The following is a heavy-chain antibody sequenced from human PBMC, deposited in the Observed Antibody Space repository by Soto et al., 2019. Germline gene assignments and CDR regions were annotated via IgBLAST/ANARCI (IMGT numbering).Heavy chain of an antibody. CDR2: ISASGGST. CDR1: GFTFSSSA. Sequence: PGGSLRLSCAASGFTFSSSAMSWGRQAPGKGLEWVSAISASGGSTYYADSVKGRFTISRDNSINTAYLQWSSLKASDTAMYYCARNSYSYPDFWGHGTLVTVSS. D-gene: IGHD5-18*01. V-gene: IGHV3-23*01. CDR3: ARNSYSYPDF. J-gene: IGHJ4*01.